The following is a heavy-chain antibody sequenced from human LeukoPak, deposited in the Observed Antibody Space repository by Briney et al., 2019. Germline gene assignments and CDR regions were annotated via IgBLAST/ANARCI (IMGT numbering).Heavy chain of an antibody. D-gene: IGHD4-11*01. V-gene: IGHV3-23*01. J-gene: IGHJ4*02. Sequence: GGSLRLSCAASGFTFTYYAMNWVRQAPGKGLEWVSAISGSDGSTYYADSVKGRFTISRDKSKNTLYLQMNRLRGEVTALYYCAKAGDHSYFDYWGQGTPVSVSS. CDR3: AKAGDHSYFDY. CDR1: GFTFTYYA. CDR2: ISGSDGST.